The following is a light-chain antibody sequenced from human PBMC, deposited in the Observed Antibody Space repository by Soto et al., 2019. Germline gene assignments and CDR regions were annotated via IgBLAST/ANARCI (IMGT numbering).Light chain of an antibody. V-gene: IGKV3-15*01. CDR2: GAS. CDR1: QSVGSY. CDR3: QQCSDWPLIT. J-gene: IGKJ5*01. Sequence: EVVMTQSPATLSVSPGERATLSCRASQSVGSYLAWYQQKPGQAPRLLIYGASTRATGIPARFSGSGSGTEFTLTISSLQSEDFAVYYCQQCSDWPLITFGQGTRLEIK.